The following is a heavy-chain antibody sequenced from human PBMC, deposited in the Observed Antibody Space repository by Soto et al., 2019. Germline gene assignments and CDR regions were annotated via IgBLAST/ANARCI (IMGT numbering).Heavy chain of an antibody. Sequence: GGSLRLSCTSSGLTFDDYTMNWVRLVPGKGLEWVAGIDWNGGSTGYVDSVRGRFTISRDNAKKSLYLQMSSLRAEDTAIYYCARGDRGGFDLWGHGTMVTVS. CDR1: GLTFDDYT. V-gene: IGHV3-20*04. J-gene: IGHJ3*01. CDR2: IDWNGGST. D-gene: IGHD3-10*01. CDR3: ARGDRGGFDL.